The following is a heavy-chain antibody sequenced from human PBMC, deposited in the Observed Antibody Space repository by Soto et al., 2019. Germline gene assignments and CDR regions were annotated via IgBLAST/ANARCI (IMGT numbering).Heavy chain of an antibody. CDR2: INTGNGNT. CDR3: ARDVTLVRGVTNAFDI. V-gene: IGHV1-3*04. CDR1: GYTFTMYE. J-gene: IGHJ3*02. Sequence: QVQLVQSGAEVKKPGASVKVSCKASGYTFTMYEMHWVRQAPGERLEWIGRINTGNGNTRYSQKFQGRVTITRDTSASTVYMELSSLRSEDTAAYYCARDVTLVRGVTNAFDIWGQGTMVTVSS. D-gene: IGHD3-10*01.